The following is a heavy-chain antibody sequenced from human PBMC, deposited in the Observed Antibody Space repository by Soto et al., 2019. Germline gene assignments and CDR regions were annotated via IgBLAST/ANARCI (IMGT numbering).Heavy chain of an antibody. CDR2: ISGSGGST. CDR3: ARGITMVRGSYYYYYGMDV. V-gene: IGHV3-23*01. Sequence: PGGSLRLSCAASGFTFSSYAMSWVRQAPGKGLEWVSAISGSGGSTYYADSVKVRFTISRDNSKNTLYLQMNSLRAEDTAVYYCARGITMVRGSYYYYYGMDVWGQGTTVTVSS. D-gene: IGHD3-10*01. CDR1: GFTFSSYA. J-gene: IGHJ6*02.